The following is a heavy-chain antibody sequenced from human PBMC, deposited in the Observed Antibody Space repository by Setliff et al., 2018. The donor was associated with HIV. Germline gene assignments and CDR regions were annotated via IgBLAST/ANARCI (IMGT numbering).Heavy chain of an antibody. CDR2: MNPNSGNT. J-gene: IGHJ6*03. Sequence: ASVKVSCKASGGTFSSYDINWVRQATGQGLEWMGWMNPNSGNTGYAQKFQGRVTMTRDTSIGTAYMELNNLKFEDTAVYYCARARRDSYDRGRRNHYYIDVWGKGTPVTVSS. V-gene: IGHV1-8*02. CDR1: GGTFSSYD. CDR3: ARARRDSYDRGRRNHYYIDV. D-gene: IGHD3-22*01.